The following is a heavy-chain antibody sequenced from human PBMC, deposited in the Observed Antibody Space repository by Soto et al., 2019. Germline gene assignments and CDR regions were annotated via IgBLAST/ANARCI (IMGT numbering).Heavy chain of an antibody. J-gene: IGHJ4*02. V-gene: IGHV1-69*01. CDR2: IIPIFGTA. CDR1: GGTLSSYS. Sequence: QVKLVQSGAEVKKPGSSVKVSCKASGGTLSSYSINWVRQAPGQGLEWMGVIIPIFGTANYAKNFRGRVTSTAEESASTASMELSSLRSEDTAEYYCGSDSGRQSGGIDYWGQGTLVTVSS. CDR3: GSDSGRQSGGIDY. D-gene: IGHD1-26*01.